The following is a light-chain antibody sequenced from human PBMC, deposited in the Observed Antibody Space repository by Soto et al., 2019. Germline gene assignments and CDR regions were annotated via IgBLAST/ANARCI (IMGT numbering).Light chain of an antibody. CDR1: SNDVGSYNL. V-gene: IGLV2-23*02. CDR2: EVS. Sequence: QSVLTQPASVSGSPGQSITISCTGTSNDVGSYNLVSWYQQHPGKAPKLMIYEVSKRPSGVSNHFSGSKSGNTASLTISGLQAEDEADYYCCSYAGSSTLYVFGTGTKVTVL. CDR3: CSYAGSSTLYV. J-gene: IGLJ1*01.